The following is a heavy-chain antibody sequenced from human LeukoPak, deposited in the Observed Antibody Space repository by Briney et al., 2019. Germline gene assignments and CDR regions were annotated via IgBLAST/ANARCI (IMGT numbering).Heavy chain of an antibody. J-gene: IGHJ6*03. CDR1: GYTFTSYG. CDR3: AKGGGYEAQYYYYYYLDV. D-gene: IGHD5-12*01. CDR2: ISAYNGNT. Sequence: ASVKVSCKASGYTFTSYGITWVRQAPGQGLEWMGWISAYNGNTNYAQKLQGRVTMTTDTSTSTAYMELRSLRAEDTAVYYCAKGGGYEAQYYYYYYLDVWGKGTTVTVSS. V-gene: IGHV1-18*01.